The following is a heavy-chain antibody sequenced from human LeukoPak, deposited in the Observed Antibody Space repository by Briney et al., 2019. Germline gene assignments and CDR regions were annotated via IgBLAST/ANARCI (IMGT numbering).Heavy chain of an antibody. CDR2: IIPIFGTA. Sequence: GASVKVSCKASGGTFSSYAISWVRQAPGQGLEWMGGIIPIFGTANYAQKFQGRVTITADESTSTAYMELSSLRSEDTAVYYCARAKRQWLVGATIRGDNPPYYFDYWGQGTLVTVSS. CDR1: GGTFSSYA. V-gene: IGHV1-69*13. J-gene: IGHJ4*02. D-gene: IGHD6-19*01. CDR3: ARAKRQWLVGATIRGDNPPYYFDY.